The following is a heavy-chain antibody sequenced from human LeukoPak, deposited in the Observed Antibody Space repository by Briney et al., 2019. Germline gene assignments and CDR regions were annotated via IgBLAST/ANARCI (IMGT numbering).Heavy chain of an antibody. J-gene: IGHJ6*02. Sequence: ASVKVSCKASGYTFTGYYMHWVRQAPGQGLEWMGWINPNSGGTNYAQKFQGRVTMTRDTSISTAYMELSRLRSDDTAVYYCARDPRGEELLWFGEVSSVAYYYYGMDVWGQGTTVTVSS. CDR1: GYTFTGYY. CDR2: INPNSGGT. V-gene: IGHV1-2*02. D-gene: IGHD3-10*01. CDR3: ARDPRGEELLWFGEVSSVAYYYYGMDV.